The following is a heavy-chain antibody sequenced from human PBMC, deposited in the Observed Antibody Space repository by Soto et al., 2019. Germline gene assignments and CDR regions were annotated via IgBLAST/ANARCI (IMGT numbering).Heavy chain of an antibody. CDR2: INHSGST. Sequence: KAAETLSLTCAVYGGSFSGYYWSWIRQPPGKGLEWIGEINHSGSTNYNPSLKSRVTISVDTSKNQFSLKLSSVTAADTAVYYCARDRGHRYCSGGSCPLPPKYKLHNWFDPWGQGTLVTVSS. J-gene: IGHJ5*02. CDR1: GGSFSGYY. CDR3: ARDRGHRYCSGGSCPLPPKYKLHNWFDP. V-gene: IGHV4-34*01. D-gene: IGHD2-15*01.